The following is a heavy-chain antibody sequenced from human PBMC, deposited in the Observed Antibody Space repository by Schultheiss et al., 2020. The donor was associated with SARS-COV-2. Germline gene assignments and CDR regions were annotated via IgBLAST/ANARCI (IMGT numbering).Heavy chain of an antibody. CDR2: IYYSGST. J-gene: IGHJ4*02. Sequence: SQTLSLTCTVSGGSISSYYWSWIRQHPGKGLEWIGYIYYSGSTNYNPSLKSRVTISVDTSKNQFSLKLSSVTAADTAVYYCASTCYDSRGDYWGQGTLVTVSS. D-gene: IGHD3-22*01. CDR1: GGSISSYY. V-gene: IGHV4-59*12. CDR3: ASTCYDSRGDY.